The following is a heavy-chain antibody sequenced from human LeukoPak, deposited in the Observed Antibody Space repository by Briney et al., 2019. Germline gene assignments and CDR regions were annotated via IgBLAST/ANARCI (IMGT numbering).Heavy chain of an antibody. CDR3: AKILRPVTSFPQFYFFGMDV. V-gene: IGHV3-23*01. CDR1: GFSFRDFA. J-gene: IGHJ6*04. Sequence: GGSLGLSCAASGFSFRDFAMTWVRQAPGTGLEWVSTVSGTGDDTYYSDTVKGRFTMSRDNSENTLDLQMNSLRVEDTAVYYCAKILRPVTSFPQFYFFGMDVWGKGATVTVSS. D-gene: IGHD4-17*01. CDR2: VSGTGDDT.